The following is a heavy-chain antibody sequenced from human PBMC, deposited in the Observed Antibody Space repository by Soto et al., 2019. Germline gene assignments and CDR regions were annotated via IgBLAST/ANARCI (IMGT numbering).Heavy chain of an antibody. Sequence: QVQLQESGPGLVKPSQTLSLTCTVSGDSINNGDCYWSWLRQLPGKGLEWIGYIYYSGTKYYNPSLKSRVSMSVDTSKNQFSLNLTSVTAADTAVYYCAREKEDDSGDYNAFAIWGQWTVVTVSS. CDR2: IYYSGTK. CDR3: AREKEDDSGDYNAFAI. CDR1: GDSINNGDCY. D-gene: IGHD4-17*01. V-gene: IGHV4-31*03. J-gene: IGHJ3*02.